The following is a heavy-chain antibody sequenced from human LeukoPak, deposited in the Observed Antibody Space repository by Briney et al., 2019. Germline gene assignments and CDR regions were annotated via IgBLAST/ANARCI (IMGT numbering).Heavy chain of an antibody. CDR3: ARGRYMDV. J-gene: IGHJ6*03. CDR1: GYIFIDYE. V-gene: IGHV1-8*03. CDR2: MNPKSGDT. Sequence: ASVKVSCKASGYIFIDYEINWVRQATGQGLEWMGWMNPKSGDTGYEQKFQGRVTITRDSSISTVYMELSSLRSGDTALYYCARGRYMDVWGKGTTVTVPS.